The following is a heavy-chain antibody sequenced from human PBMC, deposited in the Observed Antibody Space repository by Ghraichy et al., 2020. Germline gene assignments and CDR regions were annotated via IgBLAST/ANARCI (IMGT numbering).Heavy chain of an antibody. CDR2: IKQDGSEK. V-gene: IGHV3-7*03. CDR1: GFTFSNYW. CDR3: AREPDCSGGSCYYK. J-gene: IGHJ4*02. D-gene: IGHD2-15*01. Sequence: GGSLRLSCAASGFTFSNYWMSWVRQAPGKGLEWVANIKQDGSEKHYVDSVKGRFTISRDNAKNSLYLQMNSLRAEDTAVFYCAREPDCSGGSCYYKWGQGTLVTVSS.